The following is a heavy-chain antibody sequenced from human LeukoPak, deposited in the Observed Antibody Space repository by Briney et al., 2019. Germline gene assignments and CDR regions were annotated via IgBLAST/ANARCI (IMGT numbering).Heavy chain of an antibody. CDR3: AKGRLSFDY. V-gene: IGHV1-2*02. D-gene: IGHD2-15*01. J-gene: IGHJ4*02. CDR2: INPHSGGT. CDR1: GYTFITYY. Sequence: ASVKVSCKTSGYTFITYYIHWMRQVPGQGFGWMGWINPHSGGTNFAQKFQGRVTMTRDTSISTAYMELSRLRSDDTAVYYCAKGRLSFDYWGQGTLVTVSS.